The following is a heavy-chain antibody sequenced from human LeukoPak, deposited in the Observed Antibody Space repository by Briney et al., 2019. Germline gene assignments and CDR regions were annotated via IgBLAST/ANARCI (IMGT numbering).Heavy chain of an antibody. CDR1: GFTFTSYA. V-gene: IGHV3-23*01. CDR2: ISGSGGST. Sequence: GGSLRLSCAASGFTFTSYAMIWVRQAPGKGLEWVSGISGSGGSTHYADSVKGRFTISRDNSKNTLYLQMNSLRAEDTAVYYCAKRDGIGSVEMDTPYYFDYWGQGTLVTVSS. J-gene: IGHJ4*02. D-gene: IGHD5-24*01. CDR3: AKRDGIGSVEMDTPYYFDY.